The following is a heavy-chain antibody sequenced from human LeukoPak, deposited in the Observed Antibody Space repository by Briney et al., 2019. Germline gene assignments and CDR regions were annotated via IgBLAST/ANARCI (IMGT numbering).Heavy chain of an antibody. V-gene: IGHV4-34*01. Sequence: PSETLSLTCAIYGGSFSGYYWSWIRQPPGKGLEWIGSMYYSGSTYHNPSLKSRVTISVDTSKNQFSLKLSSVTAADTAVYYCARGVRGNYYDSSGYLGHYYMDVWGKGTTVTVSS. CDR1: GGSFSGYY. D-gene: IGHD3-22*01. CDR2: MYYSGST. CDR3: ARGVRGNYYDSSGYLGHYYMDV. J-gene: IGHJ6*03.